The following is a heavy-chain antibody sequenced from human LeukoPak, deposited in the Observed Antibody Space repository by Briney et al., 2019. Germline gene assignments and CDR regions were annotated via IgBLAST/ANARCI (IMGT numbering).Heavy chain of an antibody. J-gene: IGHJ4*02. D-gene: IGHD5-18*01. CDR2: INHSGST. V-gene: IGHV4-34*01. CDR1: GGSFSGYY. Sequence: SETLSLTCAVYGGSFSGYYWSWIRQPPGKGLEWIGEINHSGSTNYNPSLKSRVTISVDMSKNQFSLKLSSVTAADTAVYYCARGGVDTAMGNDYWGQGTLVTVSS. CDR3: ARGGVDTAMGNDY.